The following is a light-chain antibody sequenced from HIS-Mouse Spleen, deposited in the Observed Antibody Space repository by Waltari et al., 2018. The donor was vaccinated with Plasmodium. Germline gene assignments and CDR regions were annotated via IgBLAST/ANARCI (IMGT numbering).Light chain of an antibody. Sequence: DIQMTQSPSSLSASVGDRVTITCQLSQDISNYLNWYQQKPGKAPKLLIYDASNLETGVRSRFSGSGSGTDFTFTISSLQPEDIATYYCQQYDNRPITFGQGTRLEIK. CDR3: QQYDNRPIT. CDR1: QDISNY. V-gene: IGKV1-33*01. J-gene: IGKJ5*01. CDR2: DAS.